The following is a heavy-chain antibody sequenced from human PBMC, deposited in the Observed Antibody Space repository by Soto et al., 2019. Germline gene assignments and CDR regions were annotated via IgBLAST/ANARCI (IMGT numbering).Heavy chain of an antibody. D-gene: IGHD5-18*01. J-gene: IGHJ6*02. V-gene: IGHV1-3*01. CDR3: ASGGYSYGKYYYGMDV. CDR2: INAGNGNT. CDR1: GYTFTSYA. Sequence: ASVKVSCKASGYTFTSYAMHWVRQAPGQRLEWMGWINAGNGNTKYSQKFQGRVTITRDTSASTAYMELSSLRSEDTAVYYCASGGYSYGKYYYGMDVWGQGTTVTVSS.